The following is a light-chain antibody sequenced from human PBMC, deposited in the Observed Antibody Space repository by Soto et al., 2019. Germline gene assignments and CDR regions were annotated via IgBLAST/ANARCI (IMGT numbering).Light chain of an antibody. J-gene: IGLJ3*02. CDR1: SGDVGGYNF. CDR2: EVT. Sequence: QSALTQPASVSGSPGQSITISCTGTSGDVGGYNFVSWYQQHPGEGPKLIIYEVTNRPSGVSDRFSGSKSGYTASLTISGLQADDECDYYCSSYSSKSTPVFGGGTKLTVL. CDR3: SSYSSKSTPV. V-gene: IGLV2-14*01.